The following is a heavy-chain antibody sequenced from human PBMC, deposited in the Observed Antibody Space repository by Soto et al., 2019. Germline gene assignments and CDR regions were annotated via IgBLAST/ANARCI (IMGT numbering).Heavy chain of an antibody. CDR2: ITYGSDAK. D-gene: IGHD3-16*01. J-gene: IGHJ4*02. V-gene: IGHV3-48*02. Sequence: EVQLVESGGGLVQPGGSLRLSCAACGFTFSSYNMNWVRQAPGKGLEWISYITYGSDAKYYLVSVKGRVTISRDNAKSSLYLPMNGLRDEDTAVYYCAGGGDHAPGYWGQGALVTVSS. CDR3: AGGGDHAPGY. CDR1: GFTFSSYN.